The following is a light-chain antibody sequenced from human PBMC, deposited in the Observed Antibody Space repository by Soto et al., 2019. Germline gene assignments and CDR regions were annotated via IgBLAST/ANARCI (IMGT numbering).Light chain of an antibody. Sequence: DIQMTQSPSPLSASVGDRVSITCRAMPSISRWLAWYQQKPGRAPKRLIYDASTLESGVPSRFRGSGSGTEFSLIISSLKTDDFANYYCQQYNSYYSWTFGQGTKVDIK. CDR3: QQYNSYYSWT. V-gene: IGKV1-5*01. J-gene: IGKJ1*01. CDR2: DAS. CDR1: PSISRW.